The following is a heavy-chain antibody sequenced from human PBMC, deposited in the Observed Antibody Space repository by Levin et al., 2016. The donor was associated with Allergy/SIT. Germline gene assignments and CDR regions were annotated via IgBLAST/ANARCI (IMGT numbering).Heavy chain of an antibody. Sequence: GGSLRLSCTVSGGNFRSYGMHWVRQAPGKGLEWVAVISFDGSNIDYADSVKGRYTISRDNSKNTVYLQMNSLGPEDTALYYCAKDPRLYYDILTGYFDYWGQGTLVTVSS. CDR1: GGNFRSYG. CDR3: AKDPRLYYDILTGYFDY. D-gene: IGHD3-9*01. V-gene: IGHV3-30*18. J-gene: IGHJ4*02. CDR2: ISFDGSNI.